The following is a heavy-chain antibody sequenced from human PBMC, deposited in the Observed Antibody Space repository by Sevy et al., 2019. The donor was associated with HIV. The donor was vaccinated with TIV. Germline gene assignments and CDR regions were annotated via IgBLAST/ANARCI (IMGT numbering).Heavy chain of an antibody. V-gene: IGHV3-74*01. CDR2: INSDGSGT. CDR3: VRMNIPAAE. J-gene: IGHJ4*02. D-gene: IGHD2-2*01. Sequence: GGSLRLSCAASGFTFSTYWMHWVRQVPGKGLVWVSRINSDGSGTTYAGSVKGRFTISRDNAKNTLYLQKNSLRVEDTAAYYCVRMNIPAAEWGQGTLVTVSS. CDR1: GFTFSTYW.